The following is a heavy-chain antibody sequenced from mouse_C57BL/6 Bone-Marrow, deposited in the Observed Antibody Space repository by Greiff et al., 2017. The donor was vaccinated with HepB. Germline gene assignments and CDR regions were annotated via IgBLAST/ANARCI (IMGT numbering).Heavy chain of an antibody. V-gene: IGHV5-17*01. CDR2: ISSGSSNI. Sequence: EVKLVESGGGLVKPGGSLKLSCAASGFTFSDYGMHWVRQAPEKGLEWVAYISSGSSNIYYADTVKGRFTISRDNAKNTLFLQMTSLRSEDTAMYYCARSARYYAMDYWGQGTSVTVSS. CDR3: ARSARYYAMDY. CDR1: GFTFSDYG. J-gene: IGHJ4*01.